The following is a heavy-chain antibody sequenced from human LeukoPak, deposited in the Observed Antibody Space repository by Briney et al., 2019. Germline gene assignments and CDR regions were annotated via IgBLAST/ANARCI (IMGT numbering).Heavy chain of an antibody. Sequence: SVKVSCKASGGTFSSYAISWVRQAPGQGLEWMGGIIPIFGTANYAQKFQGRVTITADESTSTAYMELRSLRSDDTAVYYCARTIITAAGSAFDPWGQGTLVTISS. D-gene: IGHD6-13*01. J-gene: IGHJ5*02. CDR2: IIPIFGTA. V-gene: IGHV1-69*13. CDR1: GGTFSSYA. CDR3: ARTIITAAGSAFDP.